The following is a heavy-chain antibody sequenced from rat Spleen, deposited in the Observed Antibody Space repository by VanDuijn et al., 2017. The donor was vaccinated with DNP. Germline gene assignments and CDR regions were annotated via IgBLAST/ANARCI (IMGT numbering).Heavy chain of an antibody. Sequence: QVQLKESGPGLVQPSQTLSLTCTVSGFSLTSFSVNWVRQPAGKGPEWMGRVWYDGDTAYNSALKSRLSISRDTSKSQVFLKMNSLQTEDTATYYWARDNWYFDFWGPGTMVTVSS. CDR3: ARDNWYFDF. CDR1: GFSLTSFS. CDR2: VWYDGDT. J-gene: IGHJ1*01. V-gene: IGHV2-34*01.